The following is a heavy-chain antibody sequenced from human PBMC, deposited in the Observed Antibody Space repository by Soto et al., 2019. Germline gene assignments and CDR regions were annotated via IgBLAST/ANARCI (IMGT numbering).Heavy chain of an antibody. D-gene: IGHD4-4*01. J-gene: IGHJ6*03. CDR1: GFTFSDYY. V-gene: IGHV3-11*01. CDR3: ARAYYSKTYYYYYMDV. CDR2: ISSSGSTI. Sequence: QVQLVESGGGLVKPGGSLRPSCAASGFTFSDYYMSWIRQAPGKGLEWVSYISSSGSTIYYADSVKGRFTISRDNAKNSLYLQMNSLRAEDTAVYYCARAYYSKTYYYYYMDVWGKGTTVTVSS.